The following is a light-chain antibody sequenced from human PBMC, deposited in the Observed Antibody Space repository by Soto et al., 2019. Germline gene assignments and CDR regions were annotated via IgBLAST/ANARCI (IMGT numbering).Light chain of an antibody. J-gene: IGKJ5*01. CDR2: GAS. CDR3: QQSGSSPIT. V-gene: IGKV3-20*01. CDR1: QSVSSSY. Sequence: EIVLTQSPGTLSFSPGERATLSWRASQSVSSSYLAWYQQKPGQAPRLLIYGASIRATGIPDRFSGSGSGTDFTLTITRLEPEHFGVYYCQQSGSSPITFGQGTRLEI.